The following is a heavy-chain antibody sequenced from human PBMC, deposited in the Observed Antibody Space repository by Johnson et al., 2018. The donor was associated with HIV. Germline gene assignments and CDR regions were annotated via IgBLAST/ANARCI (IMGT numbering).Heavy chain of an antibody. CDR3: AREFPYCSGGSCLPAAFDI. Sequence: VQLVESGGGLVQPGGSLRLSCAASGFTFSSYAMSWVRQAPGKGLEWVSGISWNSGSIGYADSVKGRFTISRDNAKNSLYLQMNSLRAEDTAVYYCAREFPYCSGGSCLPAAFDIWGQGTMVTVSS. CDR1: GFTFSSYA. D-gene: IGHD2-15*01. V-gene: IGHV3-23*04. J-gene: IGHJ3*02. CDR2: ISWNSGSI.